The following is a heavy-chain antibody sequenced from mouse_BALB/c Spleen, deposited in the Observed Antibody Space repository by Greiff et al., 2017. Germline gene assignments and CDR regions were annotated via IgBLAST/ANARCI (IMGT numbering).Heavy chain of an antibody. V-gene: IGHV1S126*01. J-gene: IGHJ3*01. CDR1: GYSYTSYW. CDR3: ARGDYDEWFAY. CDR2: IDPSDSET. D-gene: IGHD2-4*01. Sequence: VQLQESGPQLVRPGASVKISCKASGYSYTSYWMHWVKQRPGQGLEWIGMIDPSDSETRLNQKFKDKATLTVDKSSSTAYMQLSSPTSEDSAVYYCARGDYDEWFAYWGQGTLVTVSA.